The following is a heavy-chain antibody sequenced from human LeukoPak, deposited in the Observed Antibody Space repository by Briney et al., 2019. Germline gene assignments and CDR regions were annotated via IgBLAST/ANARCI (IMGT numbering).Heavy chain of an antibody. D-gene: IGHD3-22*01. V-gene: IGHV3-30-3*01. CDR3: ARGITYYYDSSGPDY. CDR2: ISYDGSNK. Sequence: GGSLRLSCVASGFTFSSYAMHWVRQAPGKGLEWVAVISYDGSNKYYADSVKGRFTISRDNSKNTLYLQMNSLRAEDTAVYYCARGITYYYDSSGPDYWGQGTLVTVSS. CDR1: GFTFSSYA. J-gene: IGHJ4*02.